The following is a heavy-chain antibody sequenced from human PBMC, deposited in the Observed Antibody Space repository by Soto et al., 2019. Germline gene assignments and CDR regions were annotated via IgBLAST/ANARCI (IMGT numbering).Heavy chain of an antibody. Sequence: PGGSLRLSCSASGFTFSSYAMSWVRQAPGKGLEWVSAISGSGGSTYYADSVKGRFTISRDNSKNTLYLQMNSLRAEDTAVYYCAKMVAAAGHNWFDPWGQGTLVTVSS. CDR2: ISGSGGST. J-gene: IGHJ5*02. CDR3: AKMVAAAGHNWFDP. D-gene: IGHD6-13*01. V-gene: IGHV3-23*01. CDR1: GFTFSSYA.